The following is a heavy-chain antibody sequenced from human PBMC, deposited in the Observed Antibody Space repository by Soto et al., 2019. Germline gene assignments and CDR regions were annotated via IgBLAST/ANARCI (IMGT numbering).Heavy chain of an antibody. V-gene: IGHV4-31*02. CDR3: ARAPITMIVGPFFEY. CDR1: GGSISSGGYY. Sequence: SSETLSLTCTVSGGSISSGGYYWSWIRQHPGKGLEWIGYIYYSGSTYYNPSLKSRVTISVDTSKNQFSLKLTSVTAADTAVYYCARAPITMIVGPFFEYWGQGTLVTVSS. D-gene: IGHD3-22*01. CDR2: IYYSGST. J-gene: IGHJ4*02.